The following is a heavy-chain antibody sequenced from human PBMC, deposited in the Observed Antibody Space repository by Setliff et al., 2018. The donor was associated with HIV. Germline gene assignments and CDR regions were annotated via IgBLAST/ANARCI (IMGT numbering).Heavy chain of an antibody. V-gene: IGHV1-3*01. CDR2: INVGNGDT. CDR1: GYTFTTYS. CDR3: SRGALLAVFDFDH. D-gene: IGHD3-10*01. Sequence: GASVKVSCKASGYTFTTYSLHWVRQAPGHSLEWMGWINVGNGDTKYSPELQGRISITRDTSANTAYMELSSLRSDGTAVYFWSRGALLAVFDFDHWGQGTQVTVSS. J-gene: IGHJ4*02.